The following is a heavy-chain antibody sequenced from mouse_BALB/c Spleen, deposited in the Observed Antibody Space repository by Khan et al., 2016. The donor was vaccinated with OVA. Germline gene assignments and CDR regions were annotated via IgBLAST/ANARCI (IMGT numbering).Heavy chain of an antibody. Sequence: DLVKPGASVKLSCKASGYTFTSYWINWIKQRPGQGLEWLGRIAPGSGSTYYNEMFKGTATLTVDTSSSTASIQLSSLSSEDSAVYFCARSNYYGSSLYAMDYWGQGTSVTVSS. V-gene: IGHV1S41*01. CDR3: ARSNYYGSSLYAMDY. J-gene: IGHJ4*01. D-gene: IGHD1-1*01. CDR1: GYTFTSYW. CDR2: IAPGSGST.